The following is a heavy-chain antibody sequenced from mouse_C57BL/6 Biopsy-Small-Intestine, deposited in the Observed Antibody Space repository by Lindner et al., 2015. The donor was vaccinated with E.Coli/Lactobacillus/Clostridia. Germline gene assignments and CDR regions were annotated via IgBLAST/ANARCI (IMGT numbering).Heavy chain of an antibody. CDR1: GYSFTGYY. CDR3: ARRLYYGIFDY. CDR2: INPSTGGT. J-gene: IGHJ2*01. D-gene: IGHD2-1*01. V-gene: IGHV1-42*01. Sequence: VQLQESGPELVKPGASVKISCKASGYSFTGYYMNWVKQSPEKSLEWIGEINPSTGGTTYNQKFKAKATLTVDKSSSTAYMQLKSLTSEDSAVYYCARRLYYGIFDYWGQGTTLTVSS.